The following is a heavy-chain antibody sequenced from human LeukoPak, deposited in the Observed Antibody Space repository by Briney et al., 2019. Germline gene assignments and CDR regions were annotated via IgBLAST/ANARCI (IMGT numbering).Heavy chain of an antibody. V-gene: IGHV3-21*01. CDR3: ARDYYGDYVFDY. Sequence: PGGSLRLSCAASGFTSSSYSMNWVRQAPGKGLEWVSSISSSGSYIYYADSVKGRFTISRDNAKISLDLQMNSLRADDTAVYYCARDYYGDYVFDYWGQGALVTVSS. CDR2: ISSSGSYI. CDR1: GFTSSSYS. J-gene: IGHJ4*02. D-gene: IGHD4-17*01.